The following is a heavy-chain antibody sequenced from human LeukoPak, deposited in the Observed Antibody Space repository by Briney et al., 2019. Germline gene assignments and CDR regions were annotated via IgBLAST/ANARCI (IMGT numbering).Heavy chain of an antibody. Sequence: GSPRLSPAAPVFTFSDYYMSWIRQAPGKGLERGSYISSSSSYTNYADTVKGRFTISRDNAKNSLYLQMNSLRAEDTAVYYCARDGYTVTTQLPFDYWGQGTLVTVSS. CDR2: ISSSSSYT. D-gene: IGHD4-17*01. CDR3: ARDGYTVTTQLPFDY. CDR1: VFTFSDYY. V-gene: IGHV3-11*06. J-gene: IGHJ4*02.